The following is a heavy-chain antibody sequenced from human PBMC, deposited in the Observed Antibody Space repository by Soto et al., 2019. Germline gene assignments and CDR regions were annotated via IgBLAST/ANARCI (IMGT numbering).Heavy chain of an antibody. CDR1: GFTFSSYS. CDR2: ISSSSSYI. J-gene: IGHJ4*02. CDR3: ARDSITMINGPSFDY. D-gene: IGHD3-22*01. Sequence: SLRLSCAASGFTFSSYSMSWVRQAPGKGLEWVSSISSSSSYIYYADSVKGRFTISRDNAKNSLYLQMNSLRAEDTAVYYCARDSITMINGPSFDYWGQGTLVTVPS. V-gene: IGHV3-21*01.